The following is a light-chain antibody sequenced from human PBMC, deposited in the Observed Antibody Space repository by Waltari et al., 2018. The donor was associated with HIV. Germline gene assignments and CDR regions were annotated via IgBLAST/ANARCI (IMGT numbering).Light chain of an antibody. CDR3: AAWDDSLSGSWV. V-gene: IGLV1-47*01. CDR2: RKN. Sequence: QSVMTQPPSASGTPGQRVTISCSGSSSNIGRNYVNWYQQLPGTTPKLLLYRKNQRPSGVPDRFAGSKSGTSASLAISGLRSEDEADYYCAAWDDSLSGSWVFGGGTQVTVL. J-gene: IGLJ3*02. CDR1: SSNIGRNY.